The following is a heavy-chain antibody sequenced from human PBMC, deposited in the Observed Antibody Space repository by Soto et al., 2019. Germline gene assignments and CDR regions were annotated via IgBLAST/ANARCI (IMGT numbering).Heavy chain of an antibody. D-gene: IGHD3-10*01. Sequence: EVQLLESGGGLVQPGGSLRLSCAASEFTFSSYAMSWVRQAPGKGLEWVSGISGSGSGTYYADSVKGRFTISRDNSKNTLYLQMNSLRAEDTAVYSCAKDRGNADKFFDYWGQGTLVTVSS. CDR1: EFTFSSYA. CDR3: AKDRGNADKFFDY. V-gene: IGHV3-23*01. CDR2: ISGSGSGT. J-gene: IGHJ4*02.